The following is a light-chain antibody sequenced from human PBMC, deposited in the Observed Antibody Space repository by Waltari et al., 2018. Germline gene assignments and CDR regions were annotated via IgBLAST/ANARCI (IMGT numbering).Light chain of an antibody. CDR1: TSNIGAAYG. CDR2: DNT. Sequence: QPVLTQPPSVSGAPGQRVTISCTGSTSNIGAAYGVHWYQQLPGTAPKLLIFDNTNRPSGVPYRFSSSRSGTSASLASAGLQDEDEAYYYGQAYDSSLFGVFGGGTKLTVL. CDR3: QAYDSSLFGV. J-gene: IGLJ3*02. V-gene: IGLV1-40*01.